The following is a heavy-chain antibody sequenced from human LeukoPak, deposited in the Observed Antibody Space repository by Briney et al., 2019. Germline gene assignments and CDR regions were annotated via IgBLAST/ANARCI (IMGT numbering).Heavy chain of an antibody. Sequence: GGSLRISCAASGFTVSSHYMSWVRQAPGKGLEWVSVIYSGGSTFYADSVKGRFTVSRDSSKDTLYLQMNSLRAEDTALYFCARKALGYRLGYGDYWGQGTLVTVSS. D-gene: IGHD5-12*01. CDR1: GFTVSSHY. V-gene: IGHV3-53*01. CDR3: ARKALGYRLGYGDY. CDR2: IYSGGST. J-gene: IGHJ4*02.